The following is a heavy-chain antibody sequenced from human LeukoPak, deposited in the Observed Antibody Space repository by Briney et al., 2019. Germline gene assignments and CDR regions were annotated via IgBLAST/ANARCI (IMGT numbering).Heavy chain of an antibody. CDR2: IYWNDDK. CDR3: AHTRGRSGYYFDFDF. J-gene: IGHJ4*02. Sequence: SGPTLVKPTQTLTLTCTFSGFSLSTSGVGVGWIRQPPGKALEWLALIYWNDDKPYSPSLKSRLTLTTDTSKNQVVLKLTNVDPEDTAIYYCAHTRGRSGYYFDFDFWGQGTLVTASS. D-gene: IGHD3-22*01. CDR1: GFSLSTSGVG. V-gene: IGHV2-5*01.